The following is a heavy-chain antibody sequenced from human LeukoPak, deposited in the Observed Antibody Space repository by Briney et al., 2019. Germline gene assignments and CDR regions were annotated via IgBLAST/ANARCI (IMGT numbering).Heavy chain of an antibody. D-gene: IGHD4-23*01. CDR1: GFTFSNYW. CDR3: ARDFDAGGTPGDDFDY. J-gene: IGHJ4*02. V-gene: IGHV3-74*01. Sequence: GGSLRLSCAASGFTFSNYWMRWVRQSPGKGPVWVARINIDGSYTSYADSVKGRFTISRDDAKNTLYLQMSSLRAEDTAVYYCARDFDAGGTPGDDFDYWGRGTLVTVSS. CDR2: INIDGSYT.